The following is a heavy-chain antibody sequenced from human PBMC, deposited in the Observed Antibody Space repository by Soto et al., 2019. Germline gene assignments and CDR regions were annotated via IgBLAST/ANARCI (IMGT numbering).Heavy chain of an antibody. CDR3: ARESRSSRYDGSSYSQSWYFDL. J-gene: IGHJ2*01. CDR2: FYQSGST. Sequence: QLQLQESGSGLVKPSQTLSLTCAVSGGSISSGGFSWSWIRQPPRKALERIGYFYQSGSTYYNPSLESRVTISVDRSKNHFSLNLNSVTAAATAVYYCARESRSSRYDGSSYSQSWYFDLWGRGTLVTVSS. D-gene: IGHD3-22*01. CDR1: GGSISSGGFS. V-gene: IGHV4-30-2*01.